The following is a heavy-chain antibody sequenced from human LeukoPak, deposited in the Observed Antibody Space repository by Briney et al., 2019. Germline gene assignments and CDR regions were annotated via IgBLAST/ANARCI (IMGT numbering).Heavy chain of an antibody. CDR3: ARAPFERWLQLLDY. D-gene: IGHD5-24*01. Sequence: GGSLRLSCAASGFTFSSYAMSWVRQAPGKGLEWVSAISGSGGSTYYADSVKGRFTISRDNSKNTLYLQMNSLRAEDTAVYYCARAPFERWLQLLDYWGQGTLVTVSS. J-gene: IGHJ4*02. V-gene: IGHV3-23*01. CDR2: ISGSGGST. CDR1: GFTFSSYA.